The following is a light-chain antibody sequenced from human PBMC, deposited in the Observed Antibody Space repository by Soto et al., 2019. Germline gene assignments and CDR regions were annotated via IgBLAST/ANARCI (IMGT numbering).Light chain of an antibody. V-gene: IGLV2-23*01. Sequence: QSVLTQPASVSGSPGQSITISCTGTSSDVGSYNLVSWYQQHPGKAPKLMIYEGSKRPSGVSNRFSGSKSGNTASLTISGLQAEGVAVYFCCSYAGSGTFYVFGTGTKLTVL. CDR3: CSYAGSGTFYV. CDR2: EGS. CDR1: SSDVGSYNL. J-gene: IGLJ1*01.